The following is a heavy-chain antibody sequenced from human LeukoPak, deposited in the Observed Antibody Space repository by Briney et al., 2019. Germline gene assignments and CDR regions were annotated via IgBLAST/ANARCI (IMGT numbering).Heavy chain of an antibody. CDR2: IRSKAYGGTT. Sequence: PGRSLRLSCTASGFTFGDYAMSWVRQAPGKGLEWVGFIRSKAYGGTTEYAASVKGRFTISRDDSKSIAYLQMNSLKTEDAAVYYCTRRLAAAGRSWNFDYWGQGTLVTVSS. CDR1: GFTFGDYA. V-gene: IGHV3-49*04. CDR3: TRRLAAAGRSWNFDY. D-gene: IGHD6-13*01. J-gene: IGHJ4*02.